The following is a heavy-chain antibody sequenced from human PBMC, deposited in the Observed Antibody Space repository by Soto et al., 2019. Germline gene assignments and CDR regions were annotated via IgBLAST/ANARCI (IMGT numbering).Heavy chain of an antibody. CDR2: ISYDGINK. V-gene: IGHV3-30*18. Sequence: TGGSLRLSCAASGFTFSTYGMHWVRQAPGKGLEWVTLISYDGINKYYADSVKGRFTISRDNSKNTLYLQMNSLRAEDTAIYYCAKDLAEWRLWETYRSLFDYWGQGTLVTVSS. CDR1: GFTFSTYG. D-gene: IGHD3-16*02. J-gene: IGHJ4*02. CDR3: AKDLAEWRLWETYRSLFDY.